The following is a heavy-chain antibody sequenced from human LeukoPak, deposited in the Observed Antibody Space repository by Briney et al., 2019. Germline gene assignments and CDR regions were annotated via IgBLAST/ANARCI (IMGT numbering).Heavy chain of an antibody. CDR1: GFTFSSYG. Sequence: QAGGSLRLSCAASGFTFSSYGMHWVRQAPGKGLEWVAVISYDGSNKYYADSVKGRFIISRDNSKNTLYLQMNSLRAEDTAVYYCARDHYDFWSGLNGRGTFDYWGQGTLVTVSS. D-gene: IGHD3-3*01. CDR2: ISYDGSNK. V-gene: IGHV3-30*19. CDR3: ARDHYDFWSGLNGRGTFDY. J-gene: IGHJ4*02.